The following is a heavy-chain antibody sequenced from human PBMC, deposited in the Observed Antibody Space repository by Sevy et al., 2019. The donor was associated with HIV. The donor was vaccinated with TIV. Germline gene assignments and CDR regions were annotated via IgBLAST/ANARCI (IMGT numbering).Heavy chain of an antibody. J-gene: IGHJ4*02. V-gene: IGHV3-21*01. D-gene: IGHD5-18*01. Sequence: GGSLRLSCAASGFTFSSYSMNWVRQAPGKGLEWVSSISSSSSYIYYANSVKGRFTISRDNAKISLYLQLNSLRAEDTAVYYSARQDVDTAMVVYFDYWGQGTLVTVSS. CDR1: GFTFSSYS. CDR2: ISSSSSYI. CDR3: ARQDVDTAMVVYFDY.